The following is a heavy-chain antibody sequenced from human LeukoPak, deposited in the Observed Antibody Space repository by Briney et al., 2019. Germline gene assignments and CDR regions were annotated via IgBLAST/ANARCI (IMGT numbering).Heavy chain of an antibody. V-gene: IGHV3-21*01. CDR1: GFTFSSYS. CDR2: ISSSSSCI. D-gene: IGHD3-22*01. Sequence: GGSLRLSCAASGFTFSSYSMNWVRQAPGKGLEWVSSISSSSSCIYYADSVKGRFTISRDNAKNSLYLQMNSLRAEDTAVYYCARARDGYDSSGYYLGLDYWGQGTLVTVSS. J-gene: IGHJ4*02. CDR3: ARARDGYDSSGYYLGLDY.